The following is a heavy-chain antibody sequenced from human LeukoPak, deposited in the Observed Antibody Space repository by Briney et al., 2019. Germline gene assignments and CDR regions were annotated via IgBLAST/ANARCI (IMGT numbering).Heavy chain of an antibody. CDR2: IYYSGST. Sequence: SSETLSLTCTVSGGSISSSSYYWGWIRQPPGKGLEWIGSIYYSGSTYYNPSLKSRVTISVDTSKNQFSLKLSSVTAADTAVYYCTREVRSAWASFDPWGQGTLVIVSS. CDR1: GGSISSSSYY. J-gene: IGHJ5*02. D-gene: IGHD1-26*01. V-gene: IGHV4-39*02. CDR3: TREVRSAWASFDP.